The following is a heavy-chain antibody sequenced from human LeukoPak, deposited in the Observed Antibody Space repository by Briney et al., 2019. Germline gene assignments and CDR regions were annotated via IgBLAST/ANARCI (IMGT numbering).Heavy chain of an antibody. D-gene: IGHD1-26*01. J-gene: IGHJ6*03. CDR3: ARLSVIVGSTLEYYYYYMDV. Sequence: PGGSLRLSCAASGFTFSSYWMSWVRQAPGKGLEWVSSISSSSYIYYADSVKGRFTISRDNAKNSLYLQMNSLRAEDTAVYYCARLSVIVGSTLEYYYYYMDVWGQGTTVTVSS. V-gene: IGHV3-21*01. CDR2: ISSSSYI. CDR1: GFTFSSYW.